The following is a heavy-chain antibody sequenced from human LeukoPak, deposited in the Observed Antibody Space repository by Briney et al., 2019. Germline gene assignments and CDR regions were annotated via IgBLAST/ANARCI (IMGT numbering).Heavy chain of an antibody. CDR2: IKERERT. V-gene: IGHV4-34*01. CDR3: ARDVAFDP. CDR1: GGSLSGYY. Sequence: SETLSLTCAVYGGSLSGYYWTWIRQPPGKGLEWIGEIKERERTNYNPSLKSRVTISIDTSKNQFSLKLTSVTAADTAVYYCARDVAFDPWGQGTLVTVSS. D-gene: IGHD2-15*01. J-gene: IGHJ5*02.